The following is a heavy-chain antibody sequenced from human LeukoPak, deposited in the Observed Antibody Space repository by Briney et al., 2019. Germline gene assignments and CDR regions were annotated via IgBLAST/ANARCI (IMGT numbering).Heavy chain of an antibody. J-gene: IGHJ4*02. D-gene: IGHD2-15*01. CDR3: ARDGGMVAATPKY. CDR2: INHSGST. Sequence: SETLSLTCAVYGGSFSGYYWSWIRQPPGKGLEWIGEINHSGSTNYNPSLKSRVTISVDTSKNQFSLKLSSVTAADTAVYYCARDGGMVAATPKYWGQGTLVTVSS. V-gene: IGHV4-34*01. CDR1: GGSFSGYY.